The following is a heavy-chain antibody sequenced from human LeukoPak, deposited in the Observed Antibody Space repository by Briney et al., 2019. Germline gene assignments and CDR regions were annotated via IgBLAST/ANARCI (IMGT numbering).Heavy chain of an antibody. CDR2: IIPIFGTA. D-gene: IGHD2-21*02. CDR1: GYTFTGYY. V-gene: IGHV1-69*13. Sequence: SVKVSCKASGYTFTGYYMHWVRQAPGQGLEWMGGIIPIFGTANYAQKFQGRVTITADESTSTAYMELSSLRSEDTAVYYCATESGGDWLRIQHWGQGTLVTVSS. CDR3: ATESGGDWLRIQH. J-gene: IGHJ1*01.